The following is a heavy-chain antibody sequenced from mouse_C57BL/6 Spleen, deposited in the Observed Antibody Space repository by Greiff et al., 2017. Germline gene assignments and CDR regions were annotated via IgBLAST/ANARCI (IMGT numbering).Heavy chain of an antibody. CDR2: ISSGSSTI. CDR3: ARRELGRHYFDY. CDR1: GFTFSDYG. V-gene: IGHV5-17*01. J-gene: IGHJ2*01. Sequence: EVHLVESGGGLVKPGGSLKLSCAASGFTFSDYGMHWVRQAPEKGLEWVAYISSGSSTIYYADTVKGRFTISRYNAKNTLFLQMTSLRSEDTAMYYCARRELGRHYFDYWGQGTTLTVSS. D-gene: IGHD4-1*01.